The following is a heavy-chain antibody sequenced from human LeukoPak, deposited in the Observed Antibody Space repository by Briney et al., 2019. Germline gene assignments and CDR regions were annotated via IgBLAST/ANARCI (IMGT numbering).Heavy chain of an antibody. Sequence: ASVTVSCKAAGYTFTSYGVTWVRQAPGQGFEWMGWIYPYNGNTKYAQRFQGRVSMTPDTSTNTAYMQLTSLKSDDTAVYYCARGGGMDDLLDHWGQGTLVTVSS. CDR1: GYTFTSYG. CDR3: ARGGGMDDLLDH. J-gene: IGHJ1*01. V-gene: IGHV1-18*01. D-gene: IGHD2-15*01. CDR2: IYPYNGNT.